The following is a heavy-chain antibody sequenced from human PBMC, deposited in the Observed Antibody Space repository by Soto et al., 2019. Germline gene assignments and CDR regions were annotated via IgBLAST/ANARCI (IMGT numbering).Heavy chain of an antibody. CDR2: IWYDGSNK. D-gene: IGHD6-13*01. J-gene: IGHJ6*04. CDR1: GFTFSSYG. Sequence: QVQLVESGGGVVQPGRSLRLSCAASGFTFSSYGMHWVRQAPGKGLEWVAVIWYDGSNKYYADSVKGRFTISRDNSKNALYLQMNNLRAEDTAVYYCARARAVAGPSLSFHYYYDGMDVWGDGTTVTFSS. V-gene: IGHV3-33*01. CDR3: ARARAVAGPSLSFHYYYDGMDV.